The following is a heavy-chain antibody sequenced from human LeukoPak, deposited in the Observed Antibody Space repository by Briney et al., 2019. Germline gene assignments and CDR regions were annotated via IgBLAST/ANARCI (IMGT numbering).Heavy chain of an antibody. CDR1: GFTFTNYA. J-gene: IGHJ4*02. V-gene: IGHV3-23*01. D-gene: IGHD1-26*01. CDR3: AKDRSIGTYYTFDH. CDR2: ISASGLMT. Sequence: PGGSLRLSCAASGFTFTNYAMSWVRQAPGKGLEWVSSISASGLMTYYADSVKGRFPVSRDNSKNSLYLQMSSLTAADTAVYYCAKDRSIGTYYTFDHWGQGTLVTVSS.